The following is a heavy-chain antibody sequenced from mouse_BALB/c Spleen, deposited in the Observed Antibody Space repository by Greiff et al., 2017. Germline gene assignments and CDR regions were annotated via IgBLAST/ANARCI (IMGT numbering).Heavy chain of an antibody. CDR3: ARDGRITTVVARLWWYFDV. CDR1: GFSLTSYG. J-gene: IGHJ1*01. D-gene: IGHD1-1*01. V-gene: IGHV2-9*02. CDR2: IWAGGST. Sequence: VQLQQSGPGLVAPSQSLSITCTVSGFSLTSYGVHWVRQPPGKGLEWLGVIWAGGSTNYNSALMSRLSISKDNSKSQVFLKMNSLQTDDTAMYYCARDGRITTVVARLWWYFDVWGAGTTVTVSS.